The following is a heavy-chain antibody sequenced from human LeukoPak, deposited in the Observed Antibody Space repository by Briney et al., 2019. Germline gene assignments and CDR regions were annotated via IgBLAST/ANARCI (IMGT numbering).Heavy chain of an antibody. CDR3: SIDHNCRGGYGVCL. Sequence: GGSLRLSCAASGFTFSSYGMSWVRQAPGKGLEWVAVIWYDGSNKYYADSVKGGFTISRDNAKNTLYLQMNSLRAEDTAVYYCSIDHNCRGGYGVCLWCHGTLVTVSS. CDR1: GFTFSSYG. CDR2: IWYDGSNK. V-gene: IGHV3-33*01. D-gene: IGHD5-12*01. J-gene: IGHJ4*01.